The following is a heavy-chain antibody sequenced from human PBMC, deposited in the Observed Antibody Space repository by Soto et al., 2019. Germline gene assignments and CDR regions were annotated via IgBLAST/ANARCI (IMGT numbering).Heavy chain of an antibody. J-gene: IGHJ4*02. CDR1: GITFMSYS. CDR3: ATTYCSGGYCFSSEY. CDR2: ITSDSSDI. D-gene: IGHD2-15*01. V-gene: IGHV3-21*01. Sequence: PGGSLRLSCAASGITFMSYSMSWVRQAPGKGLEWVASITSDSSDIYYEDSVKGRFTISRDNGENSLYLQMTSLGAEDTGVYYCATTYCSGGYCFSSEYWGQGVLVTVSS.